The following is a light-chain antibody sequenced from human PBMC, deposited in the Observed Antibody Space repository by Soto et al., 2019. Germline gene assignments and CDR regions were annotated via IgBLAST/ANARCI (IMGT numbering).Light chain of an antibody. V-gene: IGLV2-14*03. CDR2: GVN. J-gene: IGLJ1*01. CDR1: DSDVGGYDS. Sequence: QSALTQPASVSGSPGQSITISCTGTDSDVGGYDSVSWYQQHPGRAPKLIIYGVNNRPSGVSNRFSASKSADTASLTISGLQAEDEANYYCCSYTTSTTYVFGTGTKVTVL. CDR3: CSYTTSTTYV.